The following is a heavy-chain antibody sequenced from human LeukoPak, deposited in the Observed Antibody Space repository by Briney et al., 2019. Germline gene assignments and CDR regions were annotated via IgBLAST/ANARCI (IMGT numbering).Heavy chain of an antibody. CDR2: IHRDGGMT. Sequence: PGGSLRLSCAASGFTFTGNSMHRVRQGPGKGLVWVARIHRDGGMTRYADSVEGRFTISRDNAKNTLYLQMNSLRAEDTAIYYCVRETGTIGYYMDVWGKGTTVTVSS. CDR1: GFTFTGNS. V-gene: IGHV3-74*01. CDR3: VRETGTIGYYMDV. D-gene: IGHD2-15*01. J-gene: IGHJ6*03.